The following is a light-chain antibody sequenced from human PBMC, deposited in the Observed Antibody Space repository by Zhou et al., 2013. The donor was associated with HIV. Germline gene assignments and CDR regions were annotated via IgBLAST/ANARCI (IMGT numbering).Light chain of an antibody. Sequence: IQMTQFPSSLSASVGDRVTITCRASQDITTELGWYQQKPGKAPKLLIYKASSLESGVPSKFSGSGSGTDFTLTISSLQPEDFATYYCQQYNNYPRTFGQGTKVEIK. J-gene: IGKJ1*01. CDR3: QQYNNYPRT. CDR1: QDITTE. CDR2: KAS. V-gene: IGKV1D-13*01.